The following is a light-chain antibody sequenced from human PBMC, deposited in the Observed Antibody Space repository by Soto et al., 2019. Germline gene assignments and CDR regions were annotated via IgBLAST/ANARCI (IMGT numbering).Light chain of an antibody. CDR3: QQRGDWPSLT. CDR1: QSVSSY. J-gene: IGKJ4*01. Sequence: ETVLTQSPVTLSLSPGERATLSCRASQSVSSYLAWYQQKPGQAPRLLIYDASNRATGIPARFSGSGSGTDFTLTISSLEPEDFAVYYCQQRGDWPSLTFGGGTKVEI. CDR2: DAS. V-gene: IGKV3-11*01.